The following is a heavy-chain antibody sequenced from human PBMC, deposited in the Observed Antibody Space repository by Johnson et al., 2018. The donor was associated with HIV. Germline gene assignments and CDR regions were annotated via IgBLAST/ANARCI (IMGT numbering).Heavy chain of an antibody. CDR2: IYSGGST. Sequence: MLLVESGGGLVQPGGSLRLSCAASGFAVSSNYMSWVRQAPGKGLEWVSVIYSGGSTYYADSVKGRFTISRDNSKNTLYLQMNSLRAEDTAVYYCANSYSSSSGNNDYAFDIWGQETMVTVSS. V-gene: IGHV3-66*01. J-gene: IGHJ3*02. CDR1: GFAVSSNY. CDR3: ANSYSSSSGNNDYAFDI. D-gene: IGHD6-6*01.